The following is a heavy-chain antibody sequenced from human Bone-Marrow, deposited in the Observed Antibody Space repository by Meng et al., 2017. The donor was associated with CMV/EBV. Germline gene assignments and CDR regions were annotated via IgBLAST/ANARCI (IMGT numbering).Heavy chain of an antibody. CDR3: ARWGGFLEWLLFDY. J-gene: IGHJ4*02. D-gene: IGHD3-3*01. Sequence: SETLSLTCAVYGGSFSGYYWSWIRQPPGKGLEWIGEINHSGSTNYNPSLKSRVTISVDTSKNQFSLKLSSVTAADTAVYYCARWGGFLEWLLFDYWGQGTLVIVSS. CDR1: GGSFSGYY. CDR2: INHSGST. V-gene: IGHV4-34*01.